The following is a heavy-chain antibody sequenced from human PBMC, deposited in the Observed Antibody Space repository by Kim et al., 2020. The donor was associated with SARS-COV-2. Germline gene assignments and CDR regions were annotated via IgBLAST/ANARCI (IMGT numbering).Heavy chain of an antibody. V-gene: IGHV3-21*01. D-gene: IGHD5-18*01. CDR2: SSSSYI. Sequence: SSSSYIYEADSVKGRFTITRDNAKNSLYLQMSSLRAEDTAVYDCARDRYGWGQGTLGTVSS. J-gene: IGHJ4*02. CDR3: ARDRYG.